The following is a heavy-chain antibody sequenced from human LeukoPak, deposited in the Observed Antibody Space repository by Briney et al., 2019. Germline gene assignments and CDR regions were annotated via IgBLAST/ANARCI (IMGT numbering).Heavy chain of an antibody. CDR3: AREGKYSSSFDY. CDR1: GGSISSHY. CDR2: IYYSGST. V-gene: IGHV4-59*11. D-gene: IGHD6-6*01. Sequence: SETLSLTCTVSGGSISSHYWSWIRQPPGKGLEWIGYIYYSGSTNYNPSLKSRVTISVDTSKNQFSLKLSSVTAADTAVYYCAREGKYSSSFDYWGQGTLVAVSS. J-gene: IGHJ4*02.